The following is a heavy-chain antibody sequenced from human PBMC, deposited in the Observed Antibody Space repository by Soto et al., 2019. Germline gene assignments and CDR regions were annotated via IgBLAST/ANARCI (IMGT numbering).Heavy chain of an antibody. CDR1: GFTFSNAW. Sequence: PVGSLRLSCAASGFTFSNAWMSWVRQAPGKGLEWVGRIKSKTDGGTTDYAAPVKGRFTISRDDSKNTLYLQMNSLRTEDTAVYYCRADYYGSGSYSPWYYYGMDVWGQGTTVTVSS. CDR3: RADYYGSGSYSPWYYYGMDV. J-gene: IGHJ6*02. D-gene: IGHD3-10*01. V-gene: IGHV3-15*01. CDR2: IKSKTDGGTT.